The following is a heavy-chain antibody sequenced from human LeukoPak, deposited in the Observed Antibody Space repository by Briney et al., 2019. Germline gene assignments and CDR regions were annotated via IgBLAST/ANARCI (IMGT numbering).Heavy chain of an antibody. V-gene: IGHV4-61*01. CDR2: IYNSGNT. CDR1: GGSISSSSYY. D-gene: IGHD3-10*01. Sequence: SETLSLTCTVSGGSISSSSYYWGWIRQPPGKGLEWIGYIYNSGNTNYNPSLKSRVTISVDTSKNQFSLKLTSVTAADTAVYYCARDRELGYWGQGTLVTVSS. CDR3: ARDRELGY. J-gene: IGHJ4*02.